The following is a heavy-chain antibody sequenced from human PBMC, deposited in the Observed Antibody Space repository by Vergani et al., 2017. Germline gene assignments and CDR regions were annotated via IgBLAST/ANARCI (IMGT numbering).Heavy chain of an antibody. J-gene: IGHJ6*03. D-gene: IGHD2-15*01. CDR1: GFTFSSHA. CDR3: AKDGRYCSGGSCLKGYMDV. V-gene: IGHV3-23*01. CDR2: IKNTGAST. Sequence: EVQLLQSEGAVVQPGGSLRLSCVASGFTFSSHAMSWVRQGPGQGLEWVSSIKNTGASTHYADSVKGRFTISRDNSKNTLYLQMNSLRAEDTAVYYCAKDGRYCSGGSCLKGYMDVWGKGTTVTVSS.